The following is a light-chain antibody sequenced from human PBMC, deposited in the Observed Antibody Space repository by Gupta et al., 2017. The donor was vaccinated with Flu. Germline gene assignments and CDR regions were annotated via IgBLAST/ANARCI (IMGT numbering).Light chain of an antibody. CDR3: QQRDNAPFT. Sequence: DIQMTQSPSSLSASVGDRVTITCRASQKIYRYLNWYQKKPGKAPKLLIHAASRVQSGVPSGFSGSGSGTDFTLTISRRQPEDFATYYCQQRDNAPFTFGHGTKVDIK. V-gene: IGKV1-39*01. CDR2: AAS. CDR1: QKIYRY. J-gene: IGKJ3*01.